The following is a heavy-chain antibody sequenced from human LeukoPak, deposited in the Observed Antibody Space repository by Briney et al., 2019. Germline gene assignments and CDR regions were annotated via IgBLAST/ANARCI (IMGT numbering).Heavy chain of an antibody. CDR1: GGTFSSYA. CDR2: IIPIFGTA. J-gene: IGHJ3*02. Sequence: SVKVSCTASGGTFSSYAISWVRQAPGQGLEWMGGIIPIFGTANYAQKFQGRVTITADESTSTAYMELSSLRSEDTAVYYCARVGSPYYYDSSGYRDAFDIWGQGTMVTVSS. CDR3: ARVGSPYYYDSSGYRDAFDI. D-gene: IGHD3-22*01. V-gene: IGHV1-69*13.